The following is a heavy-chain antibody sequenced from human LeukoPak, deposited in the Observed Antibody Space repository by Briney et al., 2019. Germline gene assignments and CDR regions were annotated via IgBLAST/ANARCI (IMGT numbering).Heavy chain of an antibody. CDR2: SYHTGNT. V-gene: IGHV4-38-2*01. CDR3: ARVAGGSSDY. CDR1: GYSISSDYY. Sequence: SETLSLTCAVSGYSISSDYYWGWIRQPPGKGLEWIGSSYHTGNTDYNPSLKSRVTVSVDTSKNQFSLTLSSVTAADTAVYYCARVAGGSSDYWGQGTLVTVSS. J-gene: IGHJ4*02. D-gene: IGHD2-15*01.